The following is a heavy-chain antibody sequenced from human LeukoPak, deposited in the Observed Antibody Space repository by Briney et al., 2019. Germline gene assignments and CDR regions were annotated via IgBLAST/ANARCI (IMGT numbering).Heavy chain of an antibody. J-gene: IGHJ4*02. Sequence: SETLSLTCTVSGDSVSNYYWSWIRQPPGKGLEWIGYIYYSGSTDYNPSLKSRVTISVETSKNQFSLNLSSVTAADTAVYYCARGRLARSPYFDYWGQGTLVTVSS. CDR1: GDSVSNYY. D-gene: IGHD6-19*01. CDR3: ARGRLARSPYFDY. CDR2: IYYSGST. V-gene: IGHV4-59*02.